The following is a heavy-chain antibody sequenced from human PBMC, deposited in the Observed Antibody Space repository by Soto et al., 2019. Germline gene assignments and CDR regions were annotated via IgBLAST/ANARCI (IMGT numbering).Heavy chain of an antibody. CDR2: IYCSGST. CDR1: GGSISSYY. Sequence: SETLSLTCTVSGGSISSYYWSWIRQPPGKGLEWIGYIYCSGSTNYNPSLKSRVTISVDTSKNQFSLKLTSVTAADTAVYYCARGTSGSPRSNLDYWGQGTLVTVSS. J-gene: IGHJ4*02. CDR3: ARGTSGSPRSNLDY. V-gene: IGHV4-59*01. D-gene: IGHD1-26*01.